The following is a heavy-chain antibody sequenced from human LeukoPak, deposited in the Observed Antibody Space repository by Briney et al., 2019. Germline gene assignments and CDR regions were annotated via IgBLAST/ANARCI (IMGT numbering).Heavy chain of an antibody. V-gene: IGHV3-48*03. J-gene: IGHJ4*02. CDR1: GFTFSSYE. Sequence: GGSLRLSCAASGFTFSSYEMNWVRQAPGKGLEWVSYISSSGSTIYYADSVKGRFTISRDNAKNSLYLQMNSLRAEDTAVYYCARDRLRDYGSGSYYDYWGQGTLVTVSS. CDR2: ISSSGSTI. CDR3: ARDRLRDYGSGSYYDY. D-gene: IGHD3-10*01.